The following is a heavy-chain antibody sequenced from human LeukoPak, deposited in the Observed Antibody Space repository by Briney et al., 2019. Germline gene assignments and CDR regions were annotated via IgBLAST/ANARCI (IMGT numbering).Heavy chain of an antibody. CDR3: ARILDSAWGELGY. V-gene: IGHV3-23*01. Sequence: GGSLRLSCAASGFTFSNYGMSWVRQAPGTGLEWVSAVSGSGAIAYYTDSVKGRFTISRDNSKNTLYLQMNSLRAEDTAVYYCARILDSAWGELGYWGQGTLVTVSS. CDR2: VSGSGAIA. CDR1: GFTFSNYG. J-gene: IGHJ4*02. D-gene: IGHD6-19*01.